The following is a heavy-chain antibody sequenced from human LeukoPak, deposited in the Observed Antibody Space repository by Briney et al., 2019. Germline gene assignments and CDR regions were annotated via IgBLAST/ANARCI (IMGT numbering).Heavy chain of an antibody. V-gene: IGHV3-30*18. CDR2: ISYDGSNK. Sequence: GRSLRLSCAASGFTFSSYGMHWVRQAPGKGLEWVAVISYDGSNKYYADSVKGRFTISRDNSKNTLYLQMNSLRAEDTAVYYCAKEAAAGPEDYYYGMDVWGQGTTVTVSS. J-gene: IGHJ6*02. CDR1: GFTFSSYG. D-gene: IGHD6-13*01. CDR3: AKEAAAGPEDYYYGMDV.